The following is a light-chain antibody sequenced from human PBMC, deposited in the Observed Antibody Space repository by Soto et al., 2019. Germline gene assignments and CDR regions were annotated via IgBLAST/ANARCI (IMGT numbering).Light chain of an antibody. J-gene: IGLJ1*01. Sequence: QSVLAQLASMSGSPGQSITISCTGSGSDIATFNYVSWYQQYPGKAPKLLIYQVTSRASGVSHRFSGSKSGNTAALTISGLQPEDEAEYYCNSYSSTSFYVFGTGTKVTVL. CDR3: NSYSSTSFYV. V-gene: IGLV2-14*01. CDR2: QVT. CDR1: GSDIATFNY.